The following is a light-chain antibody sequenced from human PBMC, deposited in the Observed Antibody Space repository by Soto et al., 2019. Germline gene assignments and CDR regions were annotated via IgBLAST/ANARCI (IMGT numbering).Light chain of an antibody. Sequence: DIQMTQSPSSLSASVGDRVTITCRASQGISNSLAWYQQKPGKVPKLLIYAASTLQSGVPSRFSGSESGTEFPVTISSLQHEDVATYYCQKYNGAPRAFGQGTKVE. V-gene: IGKV1-27*01. CDR3: QKYNGAPRA. CDR1: QGISNS. J-gene: IGKJ1*01. CDR2: AAS.